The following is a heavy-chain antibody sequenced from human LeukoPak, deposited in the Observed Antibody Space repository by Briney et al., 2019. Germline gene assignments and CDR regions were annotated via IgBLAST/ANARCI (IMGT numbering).Heavy chain of an antibody. D-gene: IGHD3-9*01. CDR3: ARGSRLTGAFDI. CDR2: IYYSGST. Sequence: SETLSLTCTVSGGSISSGGYYWSWIRQHPGKGLEWIGYIYYSGSTNYNPSLKSRVTISLDTSKNQFSLKLSSVTAADTAVYYCARGSRLTGAFDIWGQGTMVTVSS. J-gene: IGHJ3*02. CDR1: GGSISSGGYY. V-gene: IGHV4-31*03.